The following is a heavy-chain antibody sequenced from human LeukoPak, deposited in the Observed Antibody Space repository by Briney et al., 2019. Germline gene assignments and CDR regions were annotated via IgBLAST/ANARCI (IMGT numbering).Heavy chain of an antibody. CDR1: GFTLSTYY. D-gene: IGHD3-3*02. Sequence: GGSLRLSCAASGFTLSTYYMNWVRQAPGKGLEGVSIVYSGGSTYYADSVKGRFTISRDTSKNTLSLQMNRLRAEDTAVYFCARVGDHFHWNLDLWGRGTLVTVSS. J-gene: IGHJ2*01. CDR2: VYSGGST. CDR3: ARVGDHFHWNLDL. V-gene: IGHV3-53*01.